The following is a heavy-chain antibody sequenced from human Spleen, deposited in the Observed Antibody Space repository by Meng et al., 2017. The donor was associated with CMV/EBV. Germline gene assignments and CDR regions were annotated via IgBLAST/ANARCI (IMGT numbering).Heavy chain of an antibody. J-gene: IGHJ5*02. Sequence: SISSGDYYWDWIRQPPGKGLEWIRYIYHSGSTYYNPALKSRVTISIDTSKNQFSLKLSSVIAADTAVFYCVRVYGFQAAALRYWFDPWGQGTLVTVSS. CDR2: IYHSGST. CDR3: VRVYGFQAAALRYWFDP. D-gene: IGHD2-15*01. CDR1: SISSGDYY. V-gene: IGHV4-30-4*01.